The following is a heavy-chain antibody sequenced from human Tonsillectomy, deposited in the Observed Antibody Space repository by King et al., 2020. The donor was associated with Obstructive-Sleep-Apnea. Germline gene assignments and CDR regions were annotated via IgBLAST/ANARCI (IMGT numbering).Heavy chain of an antibody. J-gene: IGHJ4*02. V-gene: IGHV4-39*07. CDR2: IYYSGDT. Sequence: QLQESGPGRVKPSETLSLTCSVSGGSVASLSTKSDYWGWIRQSPGKGLEWIGAIYYSGDTYYNPSLKSRVTISVDISKNQFSLRLNSVTAADTAVYFCARGERTGMTVVTHFGNWGQGTLVSVSS. CDR3: ARGERTGMTVVTHFGN. CDR1: GGSVASLSTKSDY. D-gene: IGHD3-22*01.